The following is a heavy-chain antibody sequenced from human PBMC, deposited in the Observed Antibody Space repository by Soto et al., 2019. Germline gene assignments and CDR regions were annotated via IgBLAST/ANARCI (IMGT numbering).Heavy chain of an antibody. J-gene: IGHJ4*02. D-gene: IGHD3-10*01. CDR3: ARRGVSGPVDY. V-gene: IGHV4-39*02. Sequence: QLQLQESGPGLVKPSETLSLTCTVSGGSISSSSYYWGWIRQPPGKGLEWIGNIYYSGSAYYNPSLKSRLTISVDRSKNNFSLKLSSVTAADTAVYYCARRGVSGPVDYWGQGTLVTVSS. CDR1: GGSISSSSYY. CDR2: IYYSGSA.